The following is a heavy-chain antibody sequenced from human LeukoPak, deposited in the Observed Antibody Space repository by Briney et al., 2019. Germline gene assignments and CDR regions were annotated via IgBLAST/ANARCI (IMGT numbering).Heavy chain of an antibody. Sequence: ASVKVSCKASGYTFTSYDINWVRQATGQGLEWMGIIDPSGGGTSYAQKFQGRVTLTRDTSTSIVYMDLSSLTSEDTAVYFCASLGSGSSPIIDFDYWGQGTLVTVCS. V-gene: IGHV1-46*01. CDR1: GYTFTSYD. D-gene: IGHD3-10*01. CDR3: ASLGSGSSPIIDFDY. CDR2: IDPSGGGT. J-gene: IGHJ4*02.